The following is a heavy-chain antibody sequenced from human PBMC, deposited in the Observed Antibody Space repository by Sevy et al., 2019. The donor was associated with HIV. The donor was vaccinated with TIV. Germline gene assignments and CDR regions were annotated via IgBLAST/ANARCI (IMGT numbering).Heavy chain of an antibody. CDR3: ASGGSGQWDVVAFDY. D-gene: IGHD3-10*01. J-gene: IGHJ4*02. CDR2: IYYSGST. CDR1: GGSISSYC. V-gene: IGHV4-59*01. Sequence: SETLSLTCTVSGGSISSYCWSWIRQPPGKGLEWIGYIYYSGSTNYNPSLKSRVTISVDTSKNQLSLKLSSVTAADTAVYYCASGGSGQWDVVAFDYWGQGTLVTVSS.